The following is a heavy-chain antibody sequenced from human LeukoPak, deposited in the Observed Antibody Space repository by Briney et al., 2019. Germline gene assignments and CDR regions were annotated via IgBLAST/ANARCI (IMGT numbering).Heavy chain of an antibody. Sequence: YWSWIRQPPGKGLEWMGIIYPGDSDTRYSPSFQGQVTISADESISTAYLQWSSLKASDTAMYYCARRGIAAAGSYFDYWGQGTLVTVSS. D-gene: IGHD6-13*01. CDR3: ARRGIAAAGSYFDY. V-gene: IGHV5-51*01. CDR2: IYPGDSDT. J-gene: IGHJ4*02. CDR1: YW.